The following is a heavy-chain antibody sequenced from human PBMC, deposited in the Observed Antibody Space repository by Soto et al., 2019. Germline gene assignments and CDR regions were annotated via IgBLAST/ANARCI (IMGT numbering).Heavy chain of an antibody. D-gene: IGHD3-3*01. CDR2: IGAYNGNT. CDR3: ARVDVFLEWLFGPDY. Sequence: ASVKVSCKASGYTFTSYGISGVRQAPGQGLEWMGWIGAYNGNTNYAQKLQGRVTMTTDTSTSTAYMELRSLRSDDTAVYYCARVDVFLEWLFGPDYWGQGTQVTVSS. V-gene: IGHV1-18*04. J-gene: IGHJ4*02. CDR1: GYTFTSYG.